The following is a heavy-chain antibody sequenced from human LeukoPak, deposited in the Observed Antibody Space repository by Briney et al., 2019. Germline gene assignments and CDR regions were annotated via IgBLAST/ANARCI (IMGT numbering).Heavy chain of an antibody. V-gene: IGHV1-2*02. CDR3: ARDANHYYFDY. CDR2: INPDSAGT. CDR1: GYTFTGYY. Sequence: ASVKVSCKASGYTFTGYYMHWVRQAPGQGLEWVGWINPDSAGTDYAQKFQGRVTMTRDTSISTAYMELSGLTSDDTAVYYCARDANHYYFDYWDQGTLVTVSS. D-gene: IGHD1-14*01. J-gene: IGHJ4*02.